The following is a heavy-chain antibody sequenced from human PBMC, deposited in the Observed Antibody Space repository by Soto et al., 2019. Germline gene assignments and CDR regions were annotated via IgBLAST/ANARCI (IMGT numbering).Heavy chain of an antibody. Sequence: QEQLQQWGAGLLKPSETLSLTSAVYGGSFSGYYWSWIRQRPGKGLEWIGEINHSGSTNYNPSLKSGVPIQQAPPKNQSPLKVGLAPAAAPAVYYGTRGPPMAYPFDYGGQGTLVTVSS. CDR1: GGSFSGYY. CDR3: TRGPPMAYPFDY. V-gene: IGHV4-34*01. CDR2: INHSGST. J-gene: IGHJ4*02.